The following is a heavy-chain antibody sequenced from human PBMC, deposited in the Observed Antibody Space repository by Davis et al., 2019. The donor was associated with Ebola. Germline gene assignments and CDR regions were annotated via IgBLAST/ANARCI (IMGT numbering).Heavy chain of an antibody. CDR2: SHYSGST. CDR1: GVSITSYY. CDR3: ASGLFWSGLDV. J-gene: IGHJ6*02. V-gene: IGHV4-59*01. D-gene: IGHD1-1*01. Sequence: SETLSLTCTVSGVSITSYYWSWVRQPPGKGLEWIGYSHYSGSTNYNPSLKSRVTISTDTSRSQFSLTLSSVTAADTAVYYCASGLFWSGLDVWGQGTTVTVSS.